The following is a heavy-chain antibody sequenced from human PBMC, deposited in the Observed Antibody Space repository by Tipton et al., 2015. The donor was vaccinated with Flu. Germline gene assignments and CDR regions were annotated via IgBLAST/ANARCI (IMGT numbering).Heavy chain of an antibody. CDR1: GGSFSGDY. V-gene: IGHV4-34*01. Sequence: TLSLTCVVYGGSFSGDYCSWIRQPPGKGLEWIGEVNHSGSTNYNPSLKSRVTISVDTSKNQFSLKLDSVTAAGTAVYYCARRGWSRGAASFTRGQGTLVTVSS. J-gene: IGHJ4*02. CDR3: ARRGWSRGAASFT. D-gene: IGHD6-19*01. CDR2: VNHSGST.